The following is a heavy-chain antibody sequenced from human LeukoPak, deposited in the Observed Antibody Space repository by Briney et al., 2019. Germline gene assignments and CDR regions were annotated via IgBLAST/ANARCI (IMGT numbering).Heavy chain of an antibody. CDR2: IYTSGST. Sequence: SETLSLTCTVSGGSISSYYWSWIRQPPGKGLEWIGYIYTSGSTNYNPSLKSRVTISVDTSKNQFSLKLSSVTAADTAVYYCAKSAGRKNYYYYYMDVWGKGTTVTVS. D-gene: IGHD6-13*01. V-gene: IGHV4-4*09. J-gene: IGHJ6*03. CDR1: GGSISSYY. CDR3: AKSAGRKNYYYYYMDV.